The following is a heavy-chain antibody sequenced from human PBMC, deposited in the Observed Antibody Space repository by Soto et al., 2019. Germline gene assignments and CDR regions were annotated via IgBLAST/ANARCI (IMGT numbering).Heavy chain of an antibody. CDR2: ISYDGSNK. Sequence: PGGSLRLSCAASGFTFSSYGMHWVRQAPGKGLEWVAVISYDGSNKYYADSVKGRFTISRDNSKDTLYLQMNSLRAEDTAVYYCAKDLSSGYLGYFDYWGQGTLVTVSS. CDR3: AKDLSSGYLGYFDY. J-gene: IGHJ4*02. D-gene: IGHD3-22*01. V-gene: IGHV3-30*18. CDR1: GFTFSSYG.